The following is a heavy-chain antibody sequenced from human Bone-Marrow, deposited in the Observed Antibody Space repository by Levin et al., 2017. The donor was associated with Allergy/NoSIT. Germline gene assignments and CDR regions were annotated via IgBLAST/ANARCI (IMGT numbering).Heavy chain of an antibody. CDR2: IYYDGSA. Sequence: PSETLSLTCTVSGGSISDDSYYWAWVRQPPGKGLEWVGSIYYDGSAYYNPSLKTRLTISVDTSKNQFSLRVNSVTAADTAVYYCAGEPNSPYYYHYGLDVWGPGTTVTVSS. CDR1: GGSISDDSYY. V-gene: IGHV4-39*07. CDR3: AGEPNSPYYYHYGLDV. J-gene: IGHJ6*02. D-gene: IGHD2/OR15-2a*01.